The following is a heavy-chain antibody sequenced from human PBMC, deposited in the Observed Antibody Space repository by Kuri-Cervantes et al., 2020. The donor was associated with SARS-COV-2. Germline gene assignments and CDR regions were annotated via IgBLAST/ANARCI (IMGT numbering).Heavy chain of an antibody. CDR1: GFTFSGSA. Sequence: GESLKISCAASGFTFSGSAIHWVRQASGKGLEWVGRIRGKANNYATAYVASVKGRFTISRDDSKNTAYLQMNSLKVEDTAVYYCTRVARSSEDGMDVWGQGTTVTVSS. V-gene: IGHV3-73*01. CDR3: TRVARSSEDGMDV. CDR2: IRGKANNYAT. J-gene: IGHJ6*02. D-gene: IGHD1-14*01.